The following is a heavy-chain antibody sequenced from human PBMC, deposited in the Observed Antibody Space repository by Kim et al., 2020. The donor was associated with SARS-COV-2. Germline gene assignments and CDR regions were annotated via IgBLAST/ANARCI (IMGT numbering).Heavy chain of an antibody. CDR3: ARGRAGVVPSPRLGLGPYYYYYAMDV. V-gene: IGHV4-34*01. J-gene: IGHJ6*02. CDR2: VNHSGIT. Sequence: SETLSLTCAVYGGSFSAYSWIWIRQAPGKGLEWVWEVNHSGITKYHPTLKRRVTISVDTSKNQFSLKLPAVTAAAPAVFDCARGRAGVVPSPRLGLGPYYYYYAMDVWGQGTPVTVS. CDR1: GGSFSAYS. D-gene: IGHD3-3*01.